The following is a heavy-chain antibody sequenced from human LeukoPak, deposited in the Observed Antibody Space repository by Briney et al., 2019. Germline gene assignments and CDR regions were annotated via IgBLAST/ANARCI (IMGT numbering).Heavy chain of an antibody. Sequence: GGSLRLSCAASGFTFSSYAMSWVRQAPGKGLEWVSYISSSGSTIYYADSVKGRFTISRDNAKNSLYLRMNSLRAEDTAVYYCAREIAAAGADYWGQGTLVTVSS. CDR1: GFTFSSYA. CDR2: ISSSGSTI. CDR3: AREIAAAGADY. D-gene: IGHD6-13*01. V-gene: IGHV3-48*03. J-gene: IGHJ4*02.